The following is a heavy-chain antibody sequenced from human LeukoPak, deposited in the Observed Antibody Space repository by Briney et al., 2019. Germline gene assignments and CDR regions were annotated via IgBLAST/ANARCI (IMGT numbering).Heavy chain of an antibody. D-gene: IGHD3-10*01. Sequence: KPGGSLRLSCAASGFTFSNAWMSWVRQAPGKGLEWVGRIKSKTDGGTTDYAAPVKGRFTISRDDSKNTLYLQMNSLKTEDTAVYYCTTMDTLLWFGELLYGDDYWGQGTLVTVSS. J-gene: IGHJ4*02. V-gene: IGHV3-15*01. CDR1: GFTFSNAW. CDR3: TTMDTLLWFGELLYGDDY. CDR2: IKSKTDGGTT.